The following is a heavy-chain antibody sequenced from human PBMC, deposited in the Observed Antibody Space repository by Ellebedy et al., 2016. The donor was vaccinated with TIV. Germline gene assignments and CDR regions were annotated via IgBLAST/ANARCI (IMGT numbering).Heavy chain of an antibody. CDR2: IYPGDSDT. J-gene: IGHJ5*02. D-gene: IGHD3-10*01. CDR3: ARFISWFDP. CDR1: GYKLTNYW. V-gene: IGHV5-51*01. Sequence: PGGSLRLSCRGSGYKLTNYWIGWVRQMPGKGLEWMGIIYPGDSDTRYSPSFQGQVTISADKSISTAYLQWSSLKASDTAMYYCARFISWFDPWGQGTLVTVSS.